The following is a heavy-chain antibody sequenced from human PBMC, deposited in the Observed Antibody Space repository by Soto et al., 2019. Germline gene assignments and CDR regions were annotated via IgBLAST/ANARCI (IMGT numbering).Heavy chain of an antibody. V-gene: IGHV2-5*02. CDR2: IYWDDDK. CDR3: AHYVSTSPAGWFDP. J-gene: IGHJ5*02. CDR1: GLSLSTSGEA. Sequence: QITLKESGPTLVKPTQTLTLTCTFSGLSLSTSGEAVGWIRQPPGKALEWLALIYWDDDKRYNPTLKTRLTITKDTSKNQFVLTMDNMDPVVTATYYCAHYVSTSPAGWFDPWGQGILVTVSS. D-gene: IGHD3-10*02.